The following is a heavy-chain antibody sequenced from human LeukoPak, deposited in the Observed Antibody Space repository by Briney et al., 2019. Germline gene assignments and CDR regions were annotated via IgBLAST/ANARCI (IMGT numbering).Heavy chain of an antibody. CDR1: GFTFDDYA. CDR3: AKDIIAAAGYGSFDY. V-gene: IGHV3-9*03. CDR2: ISWNSGSI. D-gene: IGHD6-13*01. Sequence: PGGSLTLSCAASGFTFDDYAMHWVRQAPGKGLEWVSGISWNSGSIGYADSVKGRFTISRDNAKNSLYLQMNSLRAEDMALYYCAKDIIAAAGYGSFDYWGQGTLVTVSS. J-gene: IGHJ4*02.